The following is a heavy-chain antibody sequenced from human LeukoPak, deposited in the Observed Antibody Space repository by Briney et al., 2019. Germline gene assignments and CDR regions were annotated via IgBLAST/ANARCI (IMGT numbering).Heavy chain of an antibody. J-gene: IGHJ4*02. Sequence: ASVKVSCMASGYRFTSYGISWVRQAPGQGLEWMGWISTYAGNTNYAQKVQDRVTMTTDSSTSTAYMELRSLRSDDTAVYYCAKLGAPVGYSPIDYWGQGTLVTVSS. CDR2: ISTYAGNT. CDR3: AKLGAPVGYSPIDY. CDR1: GYRFTSYG. V-gene: IGHV1-18*04. D-gene: IGHD3-16*01.